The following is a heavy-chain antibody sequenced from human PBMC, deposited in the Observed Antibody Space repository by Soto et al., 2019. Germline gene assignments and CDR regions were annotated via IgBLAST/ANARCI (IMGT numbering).Heavy chain of an antibody. D-gene: IGHD3-3*01. Sequence: SGPTLLNPTETRTLTCTVSCFSLSNARMGVSWIRQPPGKALEWLAHIFSNDEKSYSTSLKSRLTISKDTSKSQVVLTMTNMDPVDTATYYCARIWVLRFLEDYNWFDPWGQGTLVTGSS. J-gene: IGHJ5*02. CDR1: CFSLSNARMG. CDR3: ARIWVLRFLEDYNWFDP. CDR2: IFSNDEK. V-gene: IGHV2-26*01.